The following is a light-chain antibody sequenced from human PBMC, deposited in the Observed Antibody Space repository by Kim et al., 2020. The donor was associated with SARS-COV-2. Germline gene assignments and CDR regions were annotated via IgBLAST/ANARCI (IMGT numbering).Light chain of an antibody. Sequence: GRRVTISCYGTSSNIGSNTVNWYQQPPGTAPKLLIYSNNQRPSGVPDRFSGSKSGASASLAISGLQSEDEADYYCAAWDDSLNGVVFGGGTQLTVL. J-gene: IGLJ2*01. V-gene: IGLV1-44*01. CDR2: SNN. CDR3: AAWDDSLNGVV. CDR1: SSNIGSNT.